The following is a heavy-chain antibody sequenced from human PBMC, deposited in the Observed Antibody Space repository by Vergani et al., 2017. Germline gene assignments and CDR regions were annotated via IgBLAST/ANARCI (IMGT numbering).Heavy chain of an antibody. J-gene: IGHJ1*01. V-gene: IGHV3-30*03. CDR3: ATKSCGTPGCQIGYFRE. CDR2: ISYDGTQK. D-gene: IGHD1-1*01. Sequence: QVHLVESGGGVVQPGRSLRLSCVVSGFTSSYYGMHWVRQAPGKGLEWVAVISYDGTQKYYADSVKGRFTISRDNSKRTLYLQMNSLRTEYTAVYYCATKSCGTPGCQIGYFREWGQGTLVTVSS. CDR1: GFTSSYYG.